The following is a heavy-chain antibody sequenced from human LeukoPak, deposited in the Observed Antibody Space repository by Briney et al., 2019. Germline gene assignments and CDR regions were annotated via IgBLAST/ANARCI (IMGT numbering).Heavy chain of an antibody. V-gene: IGHV1-8*01. D-gene: IGHD3-10*01. CDR3: ARVKRVQGVHDAFDI. J-gene: IGHJ3*02. CDR1: GYTSASYE. CDR2: MNPNSGNT. Sequence: GASVKVSCKASGYTSASYEINWVRQATGQGLEWMGWMNPNSGNTGYAQKFQGRVTMTRNTSISTAYMELSSLRSEDTAVYYCARVKRVQGVHDAFDIWGQGTMVTVSS.